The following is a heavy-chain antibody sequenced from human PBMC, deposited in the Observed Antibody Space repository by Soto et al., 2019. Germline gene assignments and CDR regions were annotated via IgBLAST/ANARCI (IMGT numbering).Heavy chain of an antibody. CDR1: GFTLSSYA. V-gene: IGHV3-23*01. J-gene: IGHJ1*01. Sequence: GGSLRLSCAASGFTLSSYAMSWVCQAPGKGLEWVSAISGSGGSTYYADSVKGRFTISRDNSKNTLYLQMNSLRAEDTAVYYCAKVGSFGSSGWYDPRPLQHWGQGTLVTVSS. D-gene: IGHD6-19*01. CDR2: ISGSGGST. CDR3: AKVGSFGSSGWYDPRPLQH.